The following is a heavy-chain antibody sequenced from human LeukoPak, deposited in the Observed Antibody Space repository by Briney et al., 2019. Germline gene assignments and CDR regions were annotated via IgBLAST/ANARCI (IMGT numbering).Heavy chain of an antibody. V-gene: IGHV4-59*01. CDR2: IYDSGST. CDR3: ARSGYYYGSGNYMDV. CDR1: GGSISSYY. D-gene: IGHD3-10*01. J-gene: IGHJ6*03. Sequence: SETLSLTCTVSGGSISSYYWSWIRQPPEKGLECIGYIYDSGSTNYNPSLKSRVTISVDTSKNQFSLNVRSVSAADTAVYYCARSGYYYGSGNYMDVWGKGTTVTISS.